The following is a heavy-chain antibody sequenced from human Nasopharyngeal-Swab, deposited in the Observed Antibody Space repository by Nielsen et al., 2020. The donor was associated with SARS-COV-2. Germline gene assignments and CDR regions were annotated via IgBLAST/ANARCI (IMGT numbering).Heavy chain of an antibody. J-gene: IGHJ4*02. CDR1: GFTFSDSA. D-gene: IGHD2-15*01. CDR2: IRSKGNNYAA. V-gene: IGHV3-73*01. CDR3: TRCGGGCYSGRDY. Sequence: GESLKISCAASGFTFSDSAIHWVRQASGKGLEWVGRIRSKGNNYAAAYAASVKGRFTILRDDPTTTAFLQMNSLKTEDTAVYYCTRCGGGCYSGRDYWGQGTLVTVSS.